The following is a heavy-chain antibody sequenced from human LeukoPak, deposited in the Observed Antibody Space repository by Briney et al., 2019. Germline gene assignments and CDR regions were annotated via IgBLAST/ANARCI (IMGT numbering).Heavy chain of an antibody. Sequence: GGSLRLSCAASGLTFSSYEMNWVRQAPGKGLEWISYISSASNMIYYAESVKGRFTISRDNAKNSLYLQMNSLRDEDTAVYYCATASGSWYRYYFDSWGQGILVTVSS. CDR1: GLTFSSYE. CDR2: ISSASNMI. D-gene: IGHD6-13*01. V-gene: IGHV3-48*03. J-gene: IGHJ4*02. CDR3: ATASGSWYRYYFDS.